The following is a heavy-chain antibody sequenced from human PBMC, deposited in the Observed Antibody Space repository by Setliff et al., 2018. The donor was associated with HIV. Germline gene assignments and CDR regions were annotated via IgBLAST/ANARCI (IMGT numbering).Heavy chain of an antibody. Sequence: GGSLRLSCAASGFTFSDYWMTWVRQAPGKGLEWVASIKHSGSETFYVDSVKGRFTISRDNAKNSLYLQMERLRADDTAVYYCARDPGRRFDYWGQGTLVTVSS. V-gene: IGHV3-7*01. CDR1: GFTFSDYW. CDR3: ARDPGRRFDY. CDR2: IKHSGSET. J-gene: IGHJ4*02.